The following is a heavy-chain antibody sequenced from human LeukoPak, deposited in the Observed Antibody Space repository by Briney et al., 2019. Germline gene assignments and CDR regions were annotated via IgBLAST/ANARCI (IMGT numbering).Heavy chain of an antibody. V-gene: IGHV5-51*01. J-gene: IGHJ3*02. CDR2: IYPGDSDT. D-gene: IGHD3-22*01. CDR3: ARKDSSGCYYVWGDAFDI. CDR1: GYSFTSYW. Sequence: GESLKISCKGSGYSFTSYWIGWVRQMPGKGLEWMGIIYPGDSDTRYSPSFQGQVTISADKSISTAYLQWSSLKASDTAMYYCARKDSSGCYYVWGDAFDIWGQGAMVTVSS.